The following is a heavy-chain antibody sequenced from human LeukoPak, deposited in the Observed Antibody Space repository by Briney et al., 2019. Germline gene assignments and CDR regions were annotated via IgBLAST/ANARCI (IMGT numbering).Heavy chain of an antibody. CDR3: ARVETMYDFWSGYYPSKLYYFDY. CDR2: IGAYNGNT. CDR1: GYTFTSYG. J-gene: IGHJ4*02. D-gene: IGHD3-3*01. Sequence: ASVKVSCKASGYTFTSYGISWVRQAPGQGLEWMGWIGAYNGNTNYAQKLQGRVTMTTDTSTSTAYMELRSLRSDDTAVYYCARVETMYDFWSGYYPSKLYYFDYWGQGTLVTVSS. V-gene: IGHV1-18*01.